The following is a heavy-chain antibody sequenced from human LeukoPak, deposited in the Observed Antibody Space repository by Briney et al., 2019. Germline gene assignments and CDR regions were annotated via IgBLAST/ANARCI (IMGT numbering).Heavy chain of an antibody. J-gene: IGHJ5*02. CDR1: GGSFSGYY. V-gene: IGHV4-34*01. CDR2: INHSGST. D-gene: IGHD3-22*01. CDR3: ARSRRHYITMIVVANNWFDP. Sequence: SETLSLTCAVCGGSFSGYYWSWIRQPPGKGLEWIGEINHSGSTNYNPSLKSRVTISVDTSKNQFSLKLSSVTAADTAVYYCARSRRHYITMIVVANNWFDPWGQGTLVTVSS.